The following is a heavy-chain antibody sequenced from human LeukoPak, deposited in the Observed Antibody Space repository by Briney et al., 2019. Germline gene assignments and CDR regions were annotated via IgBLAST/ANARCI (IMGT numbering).Heavy chain of an antibody. CDR1: GYTLTELS. Sequence: ASVKVSCKVSGYTLTELSMHWVRQAPGKGLEWMGGFDPEDGETIYAQKFQGRVAMTEDTSTDTAYMELSSLRSGDTAVYYCATVAPEDYYFDYWGQGTLVTVSS. V-gene: IGHV1-24*01. CDR2: FDPEDGET. J-gene: IGHJ4*02. D-gene: IGHD3/OR15-3a*01. CDR3: ATVAPEDYYFDY.